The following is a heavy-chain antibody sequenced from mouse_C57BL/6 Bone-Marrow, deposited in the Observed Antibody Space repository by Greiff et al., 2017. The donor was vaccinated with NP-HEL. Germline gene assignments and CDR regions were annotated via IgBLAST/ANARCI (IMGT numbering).Heavy chain of an antibody. V-gene: IGHV4-1*01. CDR1: GIDFSRYW. D-gene: IGHD1-1*01. CDR3: AGGGGSSSYFDY. CDR2: INPDSSTI. Sequence: EVKLMESGGGLVQPGGSLKLSCAASGIDFSRYWMSWVRRAPGKGPEWIGEINPDSSTINYAPSLKDKFIISRDNAKNTLYLQMSKVRSEDTALYYCAGGGGSSSYFDYWGQGTTLTVSS. J-gene: IGHJ2*01.